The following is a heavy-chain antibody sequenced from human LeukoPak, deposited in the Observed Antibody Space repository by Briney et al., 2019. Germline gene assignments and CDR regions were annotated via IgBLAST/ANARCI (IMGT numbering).Heavy chain of an antibody. CDR3: ASSGDTAMVTGNWFDP. J-gene: IGHJ5*02. CDR1: GGSISSSSYY. CDR2: IYYSGST. V-gene: IGHV4-39*01. D-gene: IGHD5-18*01. Sequence: SETLSLTSTVSGGSISSSSYYWGWIRQPPGKGLEWIGSIYYSGSTYYNPSLKSRVTISVDTSKNQFSLKLSSVTAADTAVYYCASSGDTAMVTGNWFDPWGQGTLVTVSS.